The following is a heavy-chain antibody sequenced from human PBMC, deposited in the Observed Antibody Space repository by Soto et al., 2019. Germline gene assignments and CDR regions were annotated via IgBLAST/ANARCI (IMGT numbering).Heavy chain of an antibody. CDR3: ARGTQLVRVDNHFDY. Sequence: SVKVSCKASGGTFSSYAISWVRQAPGQGLEWMGGIIPIFGTANYAQKFQGRVTITADESTSTAYMELSSLRSEDTAVYYCARGTQLVRVDNHFDYWGQGTLVTVSS. J-gene: IGHJ4*02. D-gene: IGHD6-13*01. CDR2: IIPIFGTA. CDR1: GGTFSSYA. V-gene: IGHV1-69*13.